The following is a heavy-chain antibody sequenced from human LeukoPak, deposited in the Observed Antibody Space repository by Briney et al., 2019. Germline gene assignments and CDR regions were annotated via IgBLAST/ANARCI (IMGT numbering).Heavy chain of an antibody. D-gene: IGHD2-2*01. CDR3: ATGGAAAVLTVGFFQH. Sequence: PGGSLRLSCAASGFTVSSSHMNWVRQAPGKGLEWVSVFYRGGNAFYADSVKGRFSISRDNSKNTLYLQMNNLGVEDTGVYYCATGGAAAVLTVGFFQHWGQGTLVTVSS. J-gene: IGHJ1*01. CDR1: GFTVSSSH. V-gene: IGHV3-66*01. CDR2: FYRGGNA.